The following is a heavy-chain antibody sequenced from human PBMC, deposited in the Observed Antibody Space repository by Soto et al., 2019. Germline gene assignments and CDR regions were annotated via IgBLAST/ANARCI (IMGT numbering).Heavy chain of an antibody. Sequence: SETLSLTCTVSGGSISSSSYYWGWIRQPPGKGLEWIGSIYYSGSTYYNPSLKSRVTISVDTSKNQFSLKLSSVTAADTAVYYCARCGGSYYCHFDYWGQGTLVTSPQ. D-gene: IGHD1-26*01. J-gene: IGHJ4*02. CDR1: GGSISSSSYY. CDR3: ARCGGSYYCHFDY. V-gene: IGHV4-39*07. CDR2: IYYSGST.